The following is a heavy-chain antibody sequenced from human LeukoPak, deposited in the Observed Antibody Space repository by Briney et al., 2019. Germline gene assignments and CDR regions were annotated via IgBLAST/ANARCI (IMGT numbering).Heavy chain of an antibody. CDR1: GFTFSNYW. D-gene: IGHD2-2*01. CDR2: MKQDESEK. V-gene: IGHV3-7*01. CDR3: ARALDSSSSRYQAFEE. Sequence: GGSLRLSCSASGFTFSNYWMSWVRQAPGKGLEWVANMKQDESEKYYVDSVKGRFTISRDNAKSPLYLQMNSLRAEDTAVYYCARALDSSSSRYQAFEEWGQGTLVTVSS. J-gene: IGHJ4*02.